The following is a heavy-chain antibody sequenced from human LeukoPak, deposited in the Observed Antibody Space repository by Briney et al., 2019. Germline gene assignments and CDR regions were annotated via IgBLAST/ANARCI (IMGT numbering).Heavy chain of an antibody. CDR1: GYTFTSYD. J-gene: IGHJ4*02. CDR2: MNPNSGNT. D-gene: IGHD2-21*02. V-gene: IGHV1-8*01. CDR3: ARGGSEVTATSYYFDY. Sequence: GASVKVSCKASGYTFTSYDINWVRQATGQGLEWMGWMNPNSGNTGYAQKFQGRVTMTRNTSISTAYMELSSLRSEDTAVYYCARGGSEVTATSYYFDYWGQGTLVTVSS.